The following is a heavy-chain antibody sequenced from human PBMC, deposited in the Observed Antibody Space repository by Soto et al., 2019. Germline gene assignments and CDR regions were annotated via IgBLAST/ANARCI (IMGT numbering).Heavy chain of an antibody. V-gene: IGHV3-30*03. J-gene: IGHJ6*02. Sequence: QVQLVESGGGVVQPGRSLRLSCAASGFTFSSYGMHWVRQAPGKGLEWVAVISYDGSNKYYADSVKGRFTXXXDNSKXXXXXXXXXXXXXXXXXXXXXKDFWYPPIIYYYYYGMDVWGQGTTVTVSS. CDR3: XKDFWYPPIIYYYYYGMDV. D-gene: IGHD6-13*01. CDR1: GFTFSSYG. CDR2: ISYDGSNK.